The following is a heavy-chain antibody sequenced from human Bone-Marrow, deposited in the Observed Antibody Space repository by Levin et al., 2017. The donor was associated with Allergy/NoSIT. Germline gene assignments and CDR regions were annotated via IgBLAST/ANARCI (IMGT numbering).Heavy chain of an antibody. V-gene: IGHV4-31*03. D-gene: IGHD3-10*01. Sequence: PSETLSLTCTVSGGSISSGGYYWSWIRQHPGKGLEWIGYIYYSGSTYYNPSLKSRVTISVDTSKNQFSLKLSSVTAADTAVYYCASIPMVRGVYYFDYWGQGTLVTVSS. CDR3: ASIPMVRGVYYFDY. CDR1: GGSISSGGYY. J-gene: IGHJ4*02. CDR2: IYYSGST.